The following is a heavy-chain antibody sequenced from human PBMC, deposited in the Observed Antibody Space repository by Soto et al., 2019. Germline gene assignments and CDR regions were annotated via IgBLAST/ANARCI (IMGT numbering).Heavy chain of an antibody. V-gene: IGHV4-34*01. CDR2: INHSGST. J-gene: IGHJ6*02. CDR3: ARGPTRGKNYYYYYGMDV. Sequence: PSETLSLTCAVYGGSFSGYYWSWIRQPPGKGLEWIGEINHSGSTNYNPSLKSRVTISVDTSKNQFSLKLSSVTAADTAVYYCARGPTRGKNYYYYYGMDVWGQGPTVTVSS. CDR1: GGSFSGYY.